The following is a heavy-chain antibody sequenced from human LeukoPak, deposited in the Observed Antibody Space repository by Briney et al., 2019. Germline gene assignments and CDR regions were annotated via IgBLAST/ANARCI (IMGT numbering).Heavy chain of an antibody. V-gene: IGHV1-69*04. D-gene: IGHD2-21*02. CDR3: ARTDCGGDCYSGHYYYGMDV. Sequence: VASVKVSCRASGGTFSSYAISWVRQAPGQGLEWMGRIIPILGIANYAQKFQGRVTITADKSTSTAYMELSSLRSEDTAVYYCARTDCGGDCYSGHYYYGMDVWGQGTTVTVSS. J-gene: IGHJ6*02. CDR2: IIPILGIA. CDR1: GGTFSSYA.